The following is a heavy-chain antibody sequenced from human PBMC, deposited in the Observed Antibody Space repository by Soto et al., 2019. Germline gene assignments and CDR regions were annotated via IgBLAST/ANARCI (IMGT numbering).Heavy chain of an antibody. D-gene: IGHD3-16*01. J-gene: IGHJ4*02. CDR3: AKEYYDYIWGSYRAFDY. CDR1: GFTFSSYG. CDR2: ISYDGSNK. V-gene: IGHV3-30*18. Sequence: QVQLVESGGGVVQPGRSLRLSCAASGFTFSSYGMHWVRQAPGKGLEWVAVISYDGSNKYYADSVKGRFTISRDNSKNTLYLQMNSLRAEDTAVYYCAKEYYDYIWGSYRAFDYWGQGTLVTVSS.